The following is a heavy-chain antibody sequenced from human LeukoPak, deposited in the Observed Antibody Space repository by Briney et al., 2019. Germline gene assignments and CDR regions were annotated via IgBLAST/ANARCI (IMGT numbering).Heavy chain of an antibody. CDR1: GFTFNSYS. V-gene: IGHV3-21*01. Sequence: GGSLRLSCAAYGFTFNSYSMNWVRQAPGKGLEWFSSISSKSNYIYYADSLKGRFTISRDNAKNSLYLQLNSLRAEDTAVYYCARSLVVGATYPYRWGERTLVIVSS. D-gene: IGHD1-26*01. J-gene: IGHJ5*02. CDR3: ARSLVVGATYPYR. CDR2: ISSKSNYI.